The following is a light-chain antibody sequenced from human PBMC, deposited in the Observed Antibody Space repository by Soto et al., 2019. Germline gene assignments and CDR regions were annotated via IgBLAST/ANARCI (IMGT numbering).Light chain of an antibody. J-gene: IGLJ3*02. V-gene: IGLV1-47*01. CDR1: ISNLGSNF. CDR3: AAWDDSLSGVV. Sequence: QSVLTQPPSASGTPGQRVTLSCSGSISNLGSNFVFWYQQLPGAAPKLLISRNDQRPSGVPDRFSGSKSGTSASLAISGLRSDDEADYHCAAWDDSLSGVVFGGGTKLTVL. CDR2: RND.